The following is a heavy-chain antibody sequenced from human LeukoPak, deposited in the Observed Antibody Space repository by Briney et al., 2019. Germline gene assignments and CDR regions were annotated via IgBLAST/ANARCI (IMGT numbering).Heavy chain of an antibody. J-gene: IGHJ4*02. Sequence: GASVNVSCTVSGYTLTELSMHWVRQAPGKGLEWMGGFDPEDGETIYAQKFQGRVTMTEDTSTDTAYMELSSLRSEDTAVYYCATGPLYSGSYDDYWGQGTLVTVSS. CDR3: ATGPLYSGSYDDY. CDR2: FDPEDGET. V-gene: IGHV1-24*01. CDR1: GYTLTELS. D-gene: IGHD1-26*01.